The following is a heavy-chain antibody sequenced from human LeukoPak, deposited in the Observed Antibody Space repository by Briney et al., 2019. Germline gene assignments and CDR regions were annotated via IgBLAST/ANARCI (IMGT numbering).Heavy chain of an antibody. CDR3: ASHTWIQLWLRY. J-gene: IGHJ4*02. Sequence: SETLSLTCTVSGGSISSGVYYWSWIRQHPGKGLEWIGYIYYSGSTYYNPSLKSRVTISVDTSKNQFSLKLSSVTAADTAVYYCASHTWIQLWLRYWGQGTLVTVSS. D-gene: IGHD5-18*01. CDR2: IYYSGST. V-gene: IGHV4-31*03. CDR1: GGSISSGVYY.